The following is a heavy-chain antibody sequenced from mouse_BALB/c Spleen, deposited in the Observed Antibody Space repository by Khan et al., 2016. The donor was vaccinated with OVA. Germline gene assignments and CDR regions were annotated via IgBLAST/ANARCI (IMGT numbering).Heavy chain of an antibody. Sequence: QVQLKESGPGLVQPSQSLSITCTVSGFSLNNYSVHWVRQSPGKGLEWLGVIWSAGSTDYNAAFISRLTISKDNYRSQVFFKMNSLQPNDTAIYYCARRGKDYGRGALFAYWGQGTLVTVSA. D-gene: IGHD2-4*01. CDR2: IWSAGST. CDR1: GFSLNNYS. V-gene: IGHV2-2*02. J-gene: IGHJ3*01. CDR3: ARRGKDYGRGALFAY.